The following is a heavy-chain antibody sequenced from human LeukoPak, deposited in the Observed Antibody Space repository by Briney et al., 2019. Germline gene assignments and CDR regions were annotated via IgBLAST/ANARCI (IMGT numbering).Heavy chain of an antibody. D-gene: IGHD3-22*01. CDR3: AKGFSYYYDSGYDPDSY. J-gene: IGHJ4*02. CDR1: GFTFSSYG. CDR2: ISYNGSNK. V-gene: IGHV3-30*18. Sequence: GRSLRLSCAASGFTFSSYGMHWVRQAPGKGLEWVAVISYNGSNKYYADSVKGRFTISRDNSKNTLYLQMNSLRAEDTAVCYCAKGFSYYYDSGYDPDSYWGQGTLVTVSS.